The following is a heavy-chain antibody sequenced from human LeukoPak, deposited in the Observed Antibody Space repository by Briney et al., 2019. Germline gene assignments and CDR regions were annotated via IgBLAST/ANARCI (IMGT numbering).Heavy chain of an antibody. V-gene: IGHV1-69*13. J-gene: IGHJ4*02. CDR2: IIPIFGTA. CDR1: GGTFSSYA. Sequence: SVKVSCTASGGTFSSYAISWVRQAPGQGLEWMGGIIPIFGTANYAQKFQGRVTITADESTSPAYMELRSLRSEDTAVYYCARGWGYYGSGSYSLDDYWGQGTLVTVSS. CDR3: ARGWGYYGSGSYSLDDY. D-gene: IGHD3-10*01.